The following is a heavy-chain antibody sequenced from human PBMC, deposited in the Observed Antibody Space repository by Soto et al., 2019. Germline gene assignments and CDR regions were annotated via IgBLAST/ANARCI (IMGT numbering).Heavy chain of an antibody. CDR1: GYTFTSYG. CDR3: ARLKSYELLWFGPDY. D-gene: IGHD3-10*01. J-gene: IGHJ4*02. CDR2: ISAYNGNT. Sequence: ASVKVSCKASGYTFTSYGISWVRQAPGQGLEWMGWISAYNGNTNYAQKLQGRVTVTTDTSTSTAYMELRSLRSDDTAVYYCARLKSYELLWFGPDYWGQGTLVTVSS. V-gene: IGHV1-18*04.